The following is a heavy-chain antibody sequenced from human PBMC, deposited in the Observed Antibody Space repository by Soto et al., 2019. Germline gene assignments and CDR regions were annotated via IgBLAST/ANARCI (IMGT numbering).Heavy chain of an antibody. Sequence: SGGGLVQPGRSLRLSCAASGFTFDDYAMHWVRQAPGKGLEWVSGISWNSGSIGYADSVKGRFTISRDNAKNSLYLQMNSLRAEDTALYYCAKDARGSRITIFGVVEYYFDYWGQGTLVTVSS. CDR2: ISWNSGSI. D-gene: IGHD3-3*01. J-gene: IGHJ4*02. CDR1: GFTFDDYA. V-gene: IGHV3-9*01. CDR3: AKDARGSRITIFGVVEYYFDY.